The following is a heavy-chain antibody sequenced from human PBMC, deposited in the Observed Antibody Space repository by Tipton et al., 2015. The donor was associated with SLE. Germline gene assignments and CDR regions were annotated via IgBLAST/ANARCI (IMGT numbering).Heavy chain of an antibody. CDR1: GDSITSGSYY. CDR2: LHYSGRA. D-gene: IGHD2-15*01. V-gene: IGHV4-39*07. J-gene: IGHJ4*02. CDR3: ARRPANNSQFDS. Sequence: TLSLTCSVSGDSITSGSYYWVWIRQPPEKGLEWIGRLHYSGRAYYNPSLKSRVTISLDTSRTQFSLKLTSVTAADTAVYYCARRPANNSQFDSWAQGTLVTVSS.